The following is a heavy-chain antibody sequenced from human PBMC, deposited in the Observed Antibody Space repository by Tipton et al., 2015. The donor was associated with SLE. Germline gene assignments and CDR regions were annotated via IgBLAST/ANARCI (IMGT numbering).Heavy chain of an antibody. J-gene: IGHJ4*02. Sequence: TLSLTCAVYGDSLSGQYWSWIRQPPGKGLEWIGSIYHSGNTYSNPSLKSRVTISVDTSKNQFSLKMSSVTAADTAVYYCARDTLGGLDYWGQGTLVTVSS. V-gene: IGHV4-4*08. CDR1: GDSLSGQY. CDR3: ARDTLGGLDY. D-gene: IGHD7-27*01. CDR2: IYHSGNT.